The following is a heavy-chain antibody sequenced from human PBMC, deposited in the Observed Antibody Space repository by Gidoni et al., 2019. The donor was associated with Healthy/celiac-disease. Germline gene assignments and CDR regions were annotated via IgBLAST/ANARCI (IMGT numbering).Heavy chain of an antibody. CDR3: AREGPDYGDHTGYFDY. Sequence: EVQLVESGGGLVQPGGSLRLSCAASGFPFSSYSMNWVRQAPGKGLEWVSYISSSSSTIYYADSVKGRFTISRDNAKNSLYLQMNSLRAEDTAVYYCAREGPDYGDHTGYFDYWGQGTLVTVSS. CDR2: ISSSSSTI. V-gene: IGHV3-48*01. J-gene: IGHJ4*02. D-gene: IGHD4-17*01. CDR1: GFPFSSYS.